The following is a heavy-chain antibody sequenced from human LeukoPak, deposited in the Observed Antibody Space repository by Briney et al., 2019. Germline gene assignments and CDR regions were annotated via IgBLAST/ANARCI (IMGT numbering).Heavy chain of an antibody. Sequence: PSETLSLTCSVSGGSISSGAYYWSWIRQHPGKGLEWIGYIYYSGSTYYNPSLKSRVTISVDTSKNQFSLKLSSVTAADTAVYYCATFGRYCSSTSCYAGANFDYWGQGTLVTVSS. CDR2: IYYSGST. D-gene: IGHD2-2*01. CDR1: GGSISSGAYY. J-gene: IGHJ4*02. CDR3: ATFGRYCSSTSCYAGANFDY. V-gene: IGHV4-31*03.